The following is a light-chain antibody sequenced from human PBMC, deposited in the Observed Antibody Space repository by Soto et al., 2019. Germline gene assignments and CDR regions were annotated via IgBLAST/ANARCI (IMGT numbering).Light chain of an antibody. Sequence: EIVMTQSPATLSVSPGERATLSCRASQSVSSNLAWYQQKPGQAPRLLIYGASTRPTGIPARFSGSGSGTEFTLTISSLQSEDVAVYYCQHRGTFGQGTKVEIE. CDR3: QHRGT. V-gene: IGKV3-15*01. J-gene: IGKJ1*01. CDR1: QSVSSN. CDR2: GAS.